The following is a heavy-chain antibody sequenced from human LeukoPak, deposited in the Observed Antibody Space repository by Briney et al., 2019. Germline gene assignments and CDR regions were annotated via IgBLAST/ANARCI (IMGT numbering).Heavy chain of an antibody. CDR3: ARGYHSSGHCDVFDI. D-gene: IGHD3-22*01. V-gene: IGHV3-30*04. CDR2: ISVDGRSE. J-gene: IGHJ3*02. Sequence: GGSLRLSCAASASTFGTYMHWVRQAPGRGLEGVAGISVDGRSEHYPDSERGRYTISRDNSINTLYLQMNSLRAEDTAAYYCARGYHSSGHCDVFDIWGQGTLVTVSS. CDR1: ASTFGTY.